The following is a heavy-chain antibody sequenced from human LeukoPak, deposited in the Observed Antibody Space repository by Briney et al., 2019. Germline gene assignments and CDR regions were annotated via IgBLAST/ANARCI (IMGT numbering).Heavy chain of an antibody. CDR1: GGSISSYY. CDR3: AKGGSSWYNWFDP. J-gene: IGHJ5*02. CDR2: IYSSGST. D-gene: IGHD6-13*01. V-gene: IGHV4-4*07. Sequence: SETLSLTCTVSGGSISSYYWSWIRQSAGKGLEWIGRIYSSGSTNYNPSLKSRVTMSIDTSKNQFSLNVSSVTAADTAMYYCAKGGSSWYNWFDPWGQGRLVTVSS.